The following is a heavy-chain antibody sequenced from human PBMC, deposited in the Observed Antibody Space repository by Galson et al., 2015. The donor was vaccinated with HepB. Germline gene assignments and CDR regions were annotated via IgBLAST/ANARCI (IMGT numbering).Heavy chain of an antibody. Sequence: SVKVSCKASGYTFTSYAMNWVRQAPGQGLEWMGWINTNTGNPTYAQGFTGRFVFSLDTSVSTAYLQISSLKAEDTAVYYCARAMGLAAAGRQFPEDLAFDYWGQGTLVTVSS. D-gene: IGHD6-13*01. V-gene: IGHV7-4-1*02. CDR1: GYTFTSYA. CDR3: ARAMGLAAAGRQFPEDLAFDY. CDR2: INTNTGNP. J-gene: IGHJ4*02.